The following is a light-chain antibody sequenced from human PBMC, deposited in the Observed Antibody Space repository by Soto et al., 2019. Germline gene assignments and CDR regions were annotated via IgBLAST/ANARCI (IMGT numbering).Light chain of an antibody. J-gene: IGKJ5*01. CDR1: QRINSNY. CDR3: QQYGSSPRIT. V-gene: IGKV3-20*01. Sequence: DIVMTQSPDSLAVSLGERATLSCRASQRINSNYLAWYQQRPGQAPRPLIYGISLRATGIPDRFSGSGSGTHFTLTISRLEPEDFALYYCQQYGSSPRITFGQGTRLEIK. CDR2: GIS.